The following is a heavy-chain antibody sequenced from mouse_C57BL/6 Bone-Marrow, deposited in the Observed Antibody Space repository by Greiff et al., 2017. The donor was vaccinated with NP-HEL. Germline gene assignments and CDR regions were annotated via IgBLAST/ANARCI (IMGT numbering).Heavy chain of an antibody. CDR3: AREGRVDY. CDR1: GYSFTGYY. J-gene: IGHJ4*01. Sequence: EVKLMESGPELVKPGASVKISCKASGYSFTGYYMNWVKQSPEKSLEWIGEINPSTGGTTYNQKFKAKATLTVDKSSSTAYMQLKSLTSEDSAVYYCAREGRVDYWGQGTSVTVSS. CDR2: INPSTGGT. V-gene: IGHV1-42*01.